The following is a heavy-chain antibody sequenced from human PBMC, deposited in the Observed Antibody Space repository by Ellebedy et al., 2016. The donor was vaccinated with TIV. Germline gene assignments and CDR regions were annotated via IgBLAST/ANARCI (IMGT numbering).Heavy chain of an antibody. CDR3: ARGGSSGSSDY. D-gene: IGHD3-10*01. J-gene: IGHJ4*02. Sequence: GESLKISCAASGFSFSSYWMSWVRQAPGKGLEWVAVISSDGSNKYYADSVKGRFTISRDNSKNTLYLQMNSLRTDDMAVYYCARGGSSGSSDYWGQGTLVTVSS. CDR2: ISSDGSNK. V-gene: IGHV3-30*03. CDR1: GFSFSSYW.